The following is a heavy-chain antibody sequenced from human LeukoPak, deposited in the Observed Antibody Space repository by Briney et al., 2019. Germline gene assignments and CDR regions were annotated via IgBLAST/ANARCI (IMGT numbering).Heavy chain of an antibody. CDR3: ARATLGEGAFDI. CDR1: GYSISSGYY. CDR2: IYHSGST. Sequence: SETLSLTCTVSGYSISSGYYWGWIRQPPGKGLEWIGSIYHSGSTYYNPSLKSRVTISVDTSKNQFSLKLSSVTAADTAVYYCARATLGEGAFDIWGQGTMVTVSS. D-gene: IGHD3-10*01. J-gene: IGHJ3*02. V-gene: IGHV4-38-2*02.